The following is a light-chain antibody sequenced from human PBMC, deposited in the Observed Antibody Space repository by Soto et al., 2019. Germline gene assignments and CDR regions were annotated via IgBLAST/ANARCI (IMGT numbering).Light chain of an antibody. CDR1: QSISDT. V-gene: IGKV3-15*01. Sequence: EIVMTQSPATLSVSPGGRATLSCRASQSISDTLAWYQQKPGQAPRLLIHGASTMATGFPARFSGSASGTDFTLTISSLRSEDFGVYYCQQYNNWPWTFGQGTKVEI. J-gene: IGKJ1*01. CDR2: GAS. CDR3: QQYNNWPWT.